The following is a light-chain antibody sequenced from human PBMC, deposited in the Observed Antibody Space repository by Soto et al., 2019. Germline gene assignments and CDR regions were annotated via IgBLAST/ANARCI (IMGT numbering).Light chain of an antibody. V-gene: IGKV3-15*01. CDR3: QQYNTWPPLT. J-gene: IGKJ4*01. Sequence: EIVMTQSPATLSVSPGERATLSCRASQSVTSNLAWYQQKPGQAPRLLIYDAFTRATGIPARFSGSGSGTEFTLTISSLQSEDFATYYCQQYNTWPPLTFGGGTKVEIK. CDR2: DAF. CDR1: QSVTSN.